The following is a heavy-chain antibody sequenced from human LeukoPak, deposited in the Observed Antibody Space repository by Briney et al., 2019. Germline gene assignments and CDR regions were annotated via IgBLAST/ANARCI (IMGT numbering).Heavy chain of an antibody. J-gene: IGHJ4*02. Sequence: SETLSLTCAVYGGSFSGYYWSWIRQPPGKGLEWIGEINHSGSTNYNPSLKSRVTISVDASKNQFSLKLSSVTAADTAVYYCARDGRWFGELICWGQGTLVTVSS. CDR1: GGSFSGYY. D-gene: IGHD3-10*01. CDR3: ARDGRWFGELIC. V-gene: IGHV4-34*01. CDR2: INHSGST.